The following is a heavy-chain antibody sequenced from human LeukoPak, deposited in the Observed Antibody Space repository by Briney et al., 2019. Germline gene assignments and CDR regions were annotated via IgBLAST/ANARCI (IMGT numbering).Heavy chain of an antibody. Sequence: SETLSLTCTVSGGLIRSGDYYWNWIRQPPGKDLEWIGYIFYSGSAYYNPSLKSRVTISVDTSKNQFSLKLTSVTAADTAVYYCARIDYADYVLGGMDVWGKGTTVTVSS. CDR1: GGLIRSGDYY. V-gene: IGHV4-30-4*01. CDR2: IFYSGSA. D-gene: IGHD4-17*01. J-gene: IGHJ6*04. CDR3: ARIDYADYVLGGMDV.